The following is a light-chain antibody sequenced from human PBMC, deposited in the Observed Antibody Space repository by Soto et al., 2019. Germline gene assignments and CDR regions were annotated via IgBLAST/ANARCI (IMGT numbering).Light chain of an antibody. CDR1: QSVSGT. Sequence: EIVMTQSPATLSVSPGERNTLSCRASQSVSGTLAWYQQKPGQAPRLLIYGASTRTTGIPARFSGSGSGADYTLTISSLQSEDFAVYYCQHYNSWPRTFGQGTKVDIK. CDR2: GAS. J-gene: IGKJ1*01. V-gene: IGKV3-15*01. CDR3: QHYNSWPRT.